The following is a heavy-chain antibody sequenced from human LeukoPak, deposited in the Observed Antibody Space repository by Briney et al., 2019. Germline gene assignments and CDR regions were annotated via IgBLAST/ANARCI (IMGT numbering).Heavy chain of an antibody. V-gene: IGHV4-39*07. D-gene: IGHD3-9*01. J-gene: IGHJ4*02. CDR2: IYCSGNT. CDR3: ASGGYDILTGYPPFDY. CDR1: GGSISSSSYY. Sequence: PSETLSLTCTVSGGSISSSSYYWGWIRQPPGKGLEWIGSIYCSGNTYYNPSLKSRVTISVDTSKNQFSLKLSSVTAADTAVYYCASGGYDILTGYPPFDYWGQGTLVTVSS.